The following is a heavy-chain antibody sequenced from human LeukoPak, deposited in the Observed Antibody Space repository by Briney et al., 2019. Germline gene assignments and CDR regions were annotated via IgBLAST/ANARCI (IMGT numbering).Heavy chain of an antibody. Sequence: GGSLSLSCAASELTFSNYAMNWVRQAPGKGLEWVSGISGGGGSTYYEDYVKRRFTISRDNSKNTLYLQMDSLRAEDTALYYCAKGSGINHYHWIDPWGQGTLVTVSS. CDR2: ISGGGGST. J-gene: IGHJ5*02. CDR1: ELTFSNYA. CDR3: AKGSGINHYHWIDP. D-gene: IGHD1-14*01. V-gene: IGHV3-23*01.